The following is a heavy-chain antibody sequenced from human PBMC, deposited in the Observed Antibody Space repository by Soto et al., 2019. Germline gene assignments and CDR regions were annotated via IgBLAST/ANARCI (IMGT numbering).Heavy chain of an antibody. Sequence: LRLSCAASGFTFNIYGMHWVRQAPDKGLEWVALISYDGSNQYYADSVKGRFTISRDNSKNTLFLQMNSLRADDTAVYYCAKDQASGQGSFDSWGQGTLVTVSS. CDR1: GFTFNIYG. CDR3: AKDQASGQGSFDS. V-gene: IGHV3-30*18. J-gene: IGHJ4*02. CDR2: ISYDGSNQ.